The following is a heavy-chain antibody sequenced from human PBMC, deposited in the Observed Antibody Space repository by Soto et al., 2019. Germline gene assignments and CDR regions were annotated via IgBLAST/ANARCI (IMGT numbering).Heavy chain of an antibody. Sequence: SETLSLTCTVSGCSISSYYWSWIRQPPGKGLEWIGYIYYSGSTNYNPSLKSRVTISVDTSKNQFSLQLSSVTAADTAVYYCARGGIVVVPAAKPNWFDPWGQGTPVTVSS. CDR2: IYYSGST. D-gene: IGHD2-2*02. CDR3: ARGGIVVVPAAKPNWFDP. CDR1: GCSISSYY. J-gene: IGHJ5*02. V-gene: IGHV4-59*01.